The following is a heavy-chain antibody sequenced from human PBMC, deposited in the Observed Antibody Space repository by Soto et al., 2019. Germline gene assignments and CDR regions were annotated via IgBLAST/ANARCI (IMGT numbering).Heavy chain of an antibody. Sequence: QVQLQESGPGLVKPSETLSLTCTVSGDSISTYYWSWVRQPPGKGPEWIGYIYYTGSTNYNSSLKSRVPISVDTSKNQFSLKLSSVTAADTAVYYCARGRYDVLTGYYPWSYHYYMDVWGKGTTVTVSS. D-gene: IGHD3-9*01. CDR1: GDSISTYY. CDR2: IYYTGST. V-gene: IGHV4-59*01. CDR3: ARGRYDVLTGYYPWSYHYYMDV. J-gene: IGHJ6*03.